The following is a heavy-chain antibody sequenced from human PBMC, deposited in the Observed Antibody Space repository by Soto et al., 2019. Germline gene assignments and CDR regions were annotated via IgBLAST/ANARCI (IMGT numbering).Heavy chain of an antibody. J-gene: IGHJ4*02. D-gene: IGHD3-22*01. CDR1: GFTFNNYW. Sequence: PGGSLRLSCAASGFTFNNYWMTWVRQAPGKGLEWVANIKQDGSETYYVDSVEGRFTISRDNAKSSLYLQMNNLRTEDTAFYFCARATQSYYDTSGYHSYVHWGQGAQVTVSS. V-gene: IGHV3-7*05. CDR3: ARATQSYYDTSGYHSYVH. CDR2: IKQDGSET.